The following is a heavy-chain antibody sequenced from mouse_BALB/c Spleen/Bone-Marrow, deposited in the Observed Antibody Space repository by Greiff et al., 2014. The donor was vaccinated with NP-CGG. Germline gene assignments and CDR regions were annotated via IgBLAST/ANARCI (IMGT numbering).Heavy chain of an antibody. J-gene: IGHJ3*01. V-gene: IGHV1S127*01. CDR2: IDPSDSYT. CDR1: GYTFTSYW. D-gene: IGHD2-1*01. CDR3: TRSRDYGNWFAY. Sequence: VQLQQSGAELVKPGASVKMSCKASGYTFTSYWMHWVKQRPGQGLEWIGVIDPSDSYTSYNQKFKGKATLTVDTSSSTAYMQLSSLTSEDSAVYYCTRSRDYGNWFAYGGQGTLVTVSA.